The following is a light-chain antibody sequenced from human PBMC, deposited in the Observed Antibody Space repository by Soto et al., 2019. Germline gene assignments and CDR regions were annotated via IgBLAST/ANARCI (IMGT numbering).Light chain of an antibody. CDR3: CSYGGSRAV. Sequence: QSALTQPASVSGSPGQSITISCTGTSSDVGSHNLVSWYQQHPGQAPKLMIYEVSKRPLGVSDRFSASKSGNTASLTISGLHAEDEADYFCCSYGGSRAVFGGGTQLTVL. CDR2: EVS. CDR1: SSDVGSHNL. J-gene: IGLJ7*01. V-gene: IGLV2-23*02.